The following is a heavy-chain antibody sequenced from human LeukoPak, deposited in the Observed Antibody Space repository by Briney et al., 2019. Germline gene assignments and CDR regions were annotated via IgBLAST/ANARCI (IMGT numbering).Heavy chain of an antibody. Sequence: GGSLRLSCVASGFPFSSYWMTWVRQAPGKGLEWVANIKQDGSKKSYVDSVKGRFTISRDNAKNTLYLQMNSLRAEDTAVYYCARDQNYYDSSGYYSFDYWGQGTLVTVSS. CDR1: GFPFSSYW. V-gene: IGHV3-7*01. CDR3: ARDQNYYDSSGYYSFDY. CDR2: IKQDGSKK. J-gene: IGHJ4*02. D-gene: IGHD3-22*01.